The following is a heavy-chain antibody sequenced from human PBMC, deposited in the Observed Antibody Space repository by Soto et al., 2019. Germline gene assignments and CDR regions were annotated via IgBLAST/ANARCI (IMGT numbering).Heavy chain of an antibody. CDR3: ARTNPSTYYYDPANWFDP. D-gene: IGHD3-22*01. Sequence: ASVKVTCKASGYTFTAYYMRWVRQAPGQGLEWMGWINPNSGGTNYAQKFQGWVTMTRDTSISTAYMELSSLRSEDTAVYYCARTNPSTYYYDPANWFDPWGQGTLVTVSS. J-gene: IGHJ5*02. CDR2: INPNSGGT. CDR1: GYTFTAYY. V-gene: IGHV1-2*04.